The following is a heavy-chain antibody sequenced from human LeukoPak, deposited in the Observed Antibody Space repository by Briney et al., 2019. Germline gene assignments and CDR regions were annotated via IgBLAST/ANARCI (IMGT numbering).Heavy chain of an antibody. Sequence: GGSLRLSCAASGFTFSSYAMSWVRQAPGKGLEWVSAISGSGGSTYYADSVKGRFTISRDNSKNTLYLQMNSLRAEDTAVYYCARDQSGWYEYEDPANFDYWGQGTLVTVSS. CDR3: ARDQSGWYEYEDPANFDY. J-gene: IGHJ4*02. V-gene: IGHV3-23*01. D-gene: IGHD6-19*01. CDR2: ISGSGGST. CDR1: GFTFSSYA.